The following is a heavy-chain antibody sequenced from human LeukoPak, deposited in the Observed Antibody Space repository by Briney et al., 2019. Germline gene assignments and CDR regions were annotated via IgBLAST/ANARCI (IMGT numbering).Heavy chain of an antibody. Sequence: PGGSLRPSCAASGFTFSSYWMSWVRQAPGKGLEWVANIKQGGSEEVYVDSVKGRFTISRDNAKNSLFLQLNTLRAEDTAVYYCARDPYSSTWSYGMDVWGQGTTVTVSS. J-gene: IGHJ6*02. CDR2: IKQGGSEE. V-gene: IGHV3-7*05. CDR1: GFTFSSYW. D-gene: IGHD6-6*01. CDR3: ARDPYSSTWSYGMDV.